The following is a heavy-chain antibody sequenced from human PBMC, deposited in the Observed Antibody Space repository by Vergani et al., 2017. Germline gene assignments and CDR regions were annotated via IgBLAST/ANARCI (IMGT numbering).Heavy chain of an antibody. J-gene: IGHJ4*02. D-gene: IGHD3-16*01. Sequence: QVQLQESGPGLVKPSETLSLTCTVSGGSISSYYWSWIRQPPGKGLEWIGYIYYRGSTNYNPSLKSRVTISVDTSKNQFALKLSSVTAADTAVYYCARDMTLDYWGQGTLVTVSS. V-gene: IGHV4-59*01. CDR1: GGSISSYY. CDR3: ARDMTLDY. CDR2: IYYRGST.